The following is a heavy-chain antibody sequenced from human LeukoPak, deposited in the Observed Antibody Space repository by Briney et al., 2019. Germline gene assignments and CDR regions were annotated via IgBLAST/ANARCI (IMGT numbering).Heavy chain of an antibody. J-gene: IGHJ3*02. CDR1: GFTFRSYA. D-gene: IGHD2-2*02. CDR3: AKGMLGYCSSTSCYSAFDI. Sequence: GGSLRLSCAASGFTFRSYAMSWGRQAPGKGPEWVSGISGSGGSTYYADSVKGRFTISRDNSKNTLYLQMNSLRAEDTAVYYCAKGMLGYCSSTSCYSAFDIWGQGTMVTVSS. V-gene: IGHV3-23*01. CDR2: ISGSGGST.